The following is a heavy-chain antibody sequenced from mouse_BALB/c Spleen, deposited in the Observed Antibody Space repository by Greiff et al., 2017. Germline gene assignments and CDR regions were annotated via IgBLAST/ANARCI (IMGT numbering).Heavy chain of an antibody. CDR2: ISYSGST. CDR3: ARWNSYAMDY. V-gene: IGHV3-2*02. J-gene: IGHJ4*01. CDR1: GYSITSDYA. Sequence: EVKLVESGPGLVKPSQSLSLTCTVTGYSITSDYAWNWIRQFPGNKLEWMGYISYSGSTSYNPSLKSRISITRDTSKNQFFLQLNSVTTEDTATYYCARWNSYAMDYWGQGTSVTVSS.